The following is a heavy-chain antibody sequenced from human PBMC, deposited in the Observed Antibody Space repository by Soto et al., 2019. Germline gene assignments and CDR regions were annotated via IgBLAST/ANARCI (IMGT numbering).Heavy chain of an antibody. CDR2: IWYDGSNI. Sequence: GGSLRLSCAAYGYSFSSYGMHWVRQAPGKGLEWVAVIWYDGSNIYYADSVRGRFTISRDISRNTLYLQMNSLRAEDTAVYYCARGYGSSSPYFDYWGQGTLITVSS. CDR1: GYSFSSYG. J-gene: IGHJ4*02. D-gene: IGHD6-6*01. V-gene: IGHV3-33*01. CDR3: ARGYGSSSPYFDY.